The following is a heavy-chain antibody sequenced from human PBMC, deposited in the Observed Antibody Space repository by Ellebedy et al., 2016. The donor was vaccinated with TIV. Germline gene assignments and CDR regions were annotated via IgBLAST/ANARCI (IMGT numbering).Heavy chain of an antibody. Sequence: MPSETLSLTCSVSGGSVSSTRYYWAWIRQPPGKGPEYIGSVYYSGSPYYNPSFKSRVTLSADTSKNQFSLNLRTVTAADTAVYYCARTDPWQPIDDWGQGILVSASS. J-gene: IGHJ4*02. D-gene: IGHD2-21*02. CDR3: ARTDPWQPIDD. CDR1: GGSVSSTRYY. CDR2: VYYSGSP. V-gene: IGHV4-39*01.